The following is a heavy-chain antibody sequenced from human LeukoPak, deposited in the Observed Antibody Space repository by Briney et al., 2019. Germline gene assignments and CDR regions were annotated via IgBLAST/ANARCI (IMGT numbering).Heavy chain of an antibody. V-gene: IGHV3-53*01. Sequence: GGSLRLSCAASGFTVSSNYMSWVRQAPGKGLEWVSVIYSGGSTYYADSVKGRFTISRDNSKNTLYLQMNSLRAEDTAVYYCAGVDVWGSYFYDYWGQGTLVTVSS. D-gene: IGHD3-16*01. CDR3: AGVDVWGSYFYDY. CDR2: IYSGGST. J-gene: IGHJ4*02. CDR1: GFTVSSNY.